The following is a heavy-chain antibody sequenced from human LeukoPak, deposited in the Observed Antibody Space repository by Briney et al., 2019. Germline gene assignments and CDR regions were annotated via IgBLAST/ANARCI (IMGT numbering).Heavy chain of an antibody. Sequence: GGSLRLSCAASGFIFSSYAMSWVRQAPGKGLEWVSAISGSGGSTHYADSVKGRFTISRDNSKNTLYLQMSSLRAEDTAVYYCAKKRSAMVRGGESFDFWGQGTMVTVSS. CDR1: GFIFSSYA. CDR3: AKKRSAMVRGGESFDF. D-gene: IGHD3-10*01. V-gene: IGHV3-23*01. J-gene: IGHJ3*01. CDR2: ISGSGGST.